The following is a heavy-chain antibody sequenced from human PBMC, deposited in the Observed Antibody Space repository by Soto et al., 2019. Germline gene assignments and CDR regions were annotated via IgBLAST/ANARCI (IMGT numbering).Heavy chain of an antibody. CDR1: SGSIFSSNW. CDR3: ASHLTMTGTGGFDH. Sequence: QVQLQESGPGLVKPSGTLSLTCAVSSGSIFSSNWWSWVRQPPGKGLEWIGETRNSGGANYNPSLKSRVTISVDKSTNQFFLNLNSVTAADTAVYYCASHLTMTGTGGFDHWGLGTLVTVSS. D-gene: IGHD3-9*01. J-gene: IGHJ4*02. V-gene: IGHV4-4*02. CDR2: TRNSGGA.